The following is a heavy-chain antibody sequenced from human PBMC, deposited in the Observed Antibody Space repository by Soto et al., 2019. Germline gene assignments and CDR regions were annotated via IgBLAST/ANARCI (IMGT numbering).Heavy chain of an antibody. CDR2: ISYDGSNK. D-gene: IGHD6-19*01. CDR1: GFTFSSYA. CDR3: ARDQYVAGHQYFDY. J-gene: IGHJ4*02. V-gene: IGHV3-30-3*01. Sequence: GGSLRLSCAASGFTFSSYAMHWVRQAPGKGLEWVAVISYDGSNKYYADSVKGRFTISRDNSKNTLYLQMNSLRAEDTAVYYCARDQYVAGHQYFDYWGQGTLVTVSP.